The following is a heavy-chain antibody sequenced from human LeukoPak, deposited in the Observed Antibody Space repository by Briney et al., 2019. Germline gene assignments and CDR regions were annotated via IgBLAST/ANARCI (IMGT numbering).Heavy chain of an antibody. CDR3: ARDWGWFGEFP. D-gene: IGHD3-10*01. CDR2: IYSGGST. Sequence: PGGSLRLSCAVSGFTVSSNYMSWVRQAPGKELEWVSVIYSGGSTYYADSVKGRFTISRDNSKNTLYLQMNSLRAEDTAVYYCARDWGWFGEFPWGQGTLVTVSS. J-gene: IGHJ5*02. CDR1: GFTVSSNY. V-gene: IGHV3-53*01.